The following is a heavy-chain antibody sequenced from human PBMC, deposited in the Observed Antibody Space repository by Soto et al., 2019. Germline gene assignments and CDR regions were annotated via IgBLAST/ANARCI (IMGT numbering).Heavy chain of an antibody. CDR3: ARGVAAAGNWFDP. CDR1: GYTFTSYA. D-gene: IGHD6-13*01. J-gene: IGHJ5*02. V-gene: IGHV1-3*01. Sequence: GASVEVSCKASGYTFTSYAMHWVCQAPGQRLEWMGWINAGNGNTKYSQKFQGRVTITRDTSASTAYMELSSLRSEDTAVYYCARGVAAAGNWFDPWGQGTLVTVSS. CDR2: INAGNGNT.